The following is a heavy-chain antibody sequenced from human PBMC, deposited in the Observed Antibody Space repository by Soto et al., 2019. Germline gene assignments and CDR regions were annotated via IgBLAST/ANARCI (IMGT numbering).Heavy chain of an antibody. Sequence: EVQLVESGGGLVQPGGSLKLSCAASGFAFSASAMHWVRQASGKGPEWVGRIRSKGNNYATEYAASLEGRFTFSRDDSKNTAYRQMNSLKIEDTAVYYCVRYARSLGGYFDLWGRGTLVTVSS. V-gene: IGHV3-73*02. D-gene: IGHD2-2*01. CDR2: IRSKGNNYAT. CDR1: GFAFSASA. CDR3: VRYARSLGGYFDL. J-gene: IGHJ2*01.